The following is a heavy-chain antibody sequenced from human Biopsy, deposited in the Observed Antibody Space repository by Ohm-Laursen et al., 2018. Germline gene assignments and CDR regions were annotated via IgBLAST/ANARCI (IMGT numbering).Heavy chain of an antibody. D-gene: IGHD3-3*01. CDR2: FDREERKT. J-gene: IGHJ4*02. CDR3: ARDRWPHVTLLGLVVFDF. CDR1: GYTLTELS. V-gene: IGHV1-24*01. Sequence: ASVKVSCKVSGYTLTELSIHWVRQTGGKGLEWMGGFDREERKTVYAEKLQGRVTMTTDTSTSTAYMDLRSLRSDDTAVYYCARDRWPHVTLLGLVVFDFWGQGTLVIVSS.